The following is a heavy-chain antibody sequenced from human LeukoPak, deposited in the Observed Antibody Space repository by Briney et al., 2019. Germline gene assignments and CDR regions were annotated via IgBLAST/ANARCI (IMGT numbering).Heavy chain of an antibody. CDR3: SGWYRYDAFDI. Sequence: ASVKVSCKVSGYTLTELSMHWVRQAPGKGLEWMEGFDPEDGETIYAQKFQGRVTMTEDTSTDTAYMELSSLRSEDTAVYYCSGWYRYDAFDIWGQGTMVTVPS. D-gene: IGHD6-19*01. J-gene: IGHJ3*02. CDR1: GYTLTELS. CDR2: FDPEDGET. V-gene: IGHV1-24*01.